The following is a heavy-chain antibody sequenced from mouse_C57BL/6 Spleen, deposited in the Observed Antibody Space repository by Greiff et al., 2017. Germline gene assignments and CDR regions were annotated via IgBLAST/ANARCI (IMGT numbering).Heavy chain of an antibody. CDR2: ISNGGGST. V-gene: IGHV5-12*01. J-gene: IGHJ4*01. Sequence: DVKLVESGGGLVQPGGSLKLSCAASGFTFSDYYMYWVRQTPEKRLEWVAYISNGGGSTYYPDTVKGRFTISRDNAKNTLYLQMSRLKSEDTAMYYCARPLYNYYAMDYWGQGTSVTVSS. D-gene: IGHD1-1*01. CDR1: GFTFSDYY. CDR3: ARPLYNYYAMDY.